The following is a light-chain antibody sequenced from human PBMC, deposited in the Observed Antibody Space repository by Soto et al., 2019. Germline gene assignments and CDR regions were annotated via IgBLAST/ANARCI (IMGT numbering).Light chain of an antibody. CDR1: QSISTW. J-gene: IGKJ4*01. Sequence: DIQMTQSPSTLSASVGDRVTITCRASQSISTWLAWYQQKPGKAPKLLIYKASSLEGGVPSRFSGSGSGTEFNLTISSLQPDDFATYYCKQYNAYPLTFGGGTTVEI. V-gene: IGKV1-5*03. CDR3: KQYNAYPLT. CDR2: KAS.